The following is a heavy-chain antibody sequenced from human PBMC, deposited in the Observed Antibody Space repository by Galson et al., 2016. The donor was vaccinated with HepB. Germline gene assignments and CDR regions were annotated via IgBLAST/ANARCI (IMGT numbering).Heavy chain of an antibody. CDR2: YNPEDGER. V-gene: IGHV1-24*01. CDR3: ATHPTLCCTNCYHESLDF. D-gene: IGHD2-8*01. J-gene: IGHJ4*03. CDR1: GFTLIEST. Sequence: SVKVSCKASGFTLIESTMNWVRQAPGKGLEWMGGYNPEDGERLYAETLRGRFTMTKDESTNTAFLQLGSLRPDDTAVYFCATHPTLCCTNCYHESLDFWGQGTLVTVSS.